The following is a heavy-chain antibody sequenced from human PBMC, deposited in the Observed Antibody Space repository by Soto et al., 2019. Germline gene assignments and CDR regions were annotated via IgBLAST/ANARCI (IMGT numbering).Heavy chain of an antibody. Sequence: PSETLSLTCTVSGGSISSYYWSWIRQPPGKGLEWIGYIYYIGNTNYNPSLKSRVTISVDTSKNQFSLQLNSVTPEDTAVYYCARGAYGSGNGHFDYWGQGTLVTVSS. V-gene: IGHV4-59*12. J-gene: IGHJ4*02. CDR1: GGSISSYY. CDR3: ARGAYGSGNGHFDY. D-gene: IGHD3-10*01. CDR2: IYYIGNT.